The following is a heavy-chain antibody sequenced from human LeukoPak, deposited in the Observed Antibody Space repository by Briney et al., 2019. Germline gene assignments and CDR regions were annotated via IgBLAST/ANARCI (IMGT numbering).Heavy chain of an antibody. Sequence: GGSLRLSCAASGFTFSAYGMHWVRQAPGKGLEWVAVVWYDGGNKYYADSVKGRFTVSRDSSKNTLYLQMNSLRVEDTALYYCARDLNLPDAFDVWGQGTMVTVSS. V-gene: IGHV3-33*01. CDR1: GFTFSAYG. CDR2: VWYDGGNK. J-gene: IGHJ3*01. CDR3: ARDLNLPDAFDV. D-gene: IGHD1-14*01.